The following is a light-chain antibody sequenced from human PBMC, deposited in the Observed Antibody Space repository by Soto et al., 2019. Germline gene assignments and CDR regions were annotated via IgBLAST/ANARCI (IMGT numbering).Light chain of an antibody. CDR2: GAS. CDR3: QQYGSSPLT. J-gene: IGKJ4*01. V-gene: IGKV3-20*01. CDR1: QSVSSSY. Sequence: GSKQSPVTLSYSPGERATLSCRASQSVSSSYLAWYQQKPGQAPRLLIYGASSRATGIPDRFSGSGSGTDFTLTISRLEPEDFAVYYCQQYGSSPLTFGGGTKVDI.